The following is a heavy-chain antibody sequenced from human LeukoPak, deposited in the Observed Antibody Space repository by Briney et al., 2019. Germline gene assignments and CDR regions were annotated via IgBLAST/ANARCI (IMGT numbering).Heavy chain of an antibody. Sequence: GASVKVSCKASGYIFSKYGVSWVRQAPGQGLEWMGWISGYNGNINYAQKVQDRVTMTIDTSTSTAYMELRSLRSDDTAVYYCARDQYYDFSPDYWGQGTLVTVSS. D-gene: IGHD3-3*01. V-gene: IGHV1-18*04. CDR1: GYIFSKYG. CDR2: ISGYNGNI. J-gene: IGHJ4*02. CDR3: ARDQYYDFSPDY.